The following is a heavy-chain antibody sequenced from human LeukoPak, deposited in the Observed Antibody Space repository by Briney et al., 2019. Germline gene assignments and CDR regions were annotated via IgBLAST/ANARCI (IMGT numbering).Heavy chain of an antibody. Sequence: PGGSLRLSCAASGFTFSSYAMHWVRQAPGKGLEWVAVISYDGSNKYYADSVKGRFTISRDNSKNTPYLQMNSLRAEDTAVYYCARDLIWFGELLYDYWGQGTLVTVSS. CDR1: GFTFSSYA. D-gene: IGHD3-10*01. V-gene: IGHV3-30-3*01. CDR2: ISYDGSNK. CDR3: ARDLIWFGELLYDY. J-gene: IGHJ4*02.